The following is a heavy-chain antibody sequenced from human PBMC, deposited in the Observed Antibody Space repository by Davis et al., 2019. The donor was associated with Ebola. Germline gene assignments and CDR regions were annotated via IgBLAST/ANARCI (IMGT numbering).Heavy chain of an antibody. CDR1: GYTFTSYG. D-gene: IGHD1-26*01. J-gene: IGHJ4*02. Sequence: SVKVSCKASGYTFTSYGISWVRQAPGQGLEWMGGIIPIFGTANYAQKFQGRVTITADESTSTAYMELSSLRSEDTAVYYCARFHGSTKRTAYFDYWGQGTLVTVSS. V-gene: IGHV1-69*13. CDR3: ARFHGSTKRTAYFDY. CDR2: IIPIFGTA.